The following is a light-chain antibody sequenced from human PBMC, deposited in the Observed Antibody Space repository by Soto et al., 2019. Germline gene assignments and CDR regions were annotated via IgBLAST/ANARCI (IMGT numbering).Light chain of an antibody. CDR3: QQYGNSPIT. J-gene: IGKJ5*01. CDR2: DAS. CDR1: QSVSSN. Sequence: IVMTQSPDSLAVSLGESATLSCRASQSVSSNLAWYQQKPALAPRLLIYDASSRATGIPDRFSGSGSGTDFTLTISRLEPEDFAVYYCQQYGNSPITFGQGTRLEIK. V-gene: IGKV3D-20*01.